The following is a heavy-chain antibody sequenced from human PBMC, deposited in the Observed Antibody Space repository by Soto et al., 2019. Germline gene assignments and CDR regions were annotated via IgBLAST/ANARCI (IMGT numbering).Heavy chain of an antibody. V-gene: IGHV4-34*01. CDR1: GGSFSGYY. D-gene: IGHD5-18*01. J-gene: IGHJ4*02. Sequence: SETLSLTXAVYGGSFSGYYWSWIRQPPGKGLEWIGEINHSGSTNYNPSLKSRVTISVDTSKNQFSLKLSSVTAADTAVYYCARGGRYSYGPFDYWGQGTLVTV. CDR3: ARGGRYSYGPFDY. CDR2: INHSGST.